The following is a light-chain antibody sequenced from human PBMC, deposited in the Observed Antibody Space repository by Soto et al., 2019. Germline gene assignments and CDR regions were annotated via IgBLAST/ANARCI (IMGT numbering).Light chain of an antibody. CDR1: QSVSSNH. J-gene: IGKJ1*01. Sequence: DIVLTQSPGTLSLSQGERATLSCRASQSVSSNHLAWYQQKPGQAPRLLIYCGSSMATGIPVRFSGSGSETDFTLTITRLEPEDFAVYYGQQYSSSRTFGQGTKVEIK. CDR3: QQYSSSRT. V-gene: IGKV3-20*01. CDR2: CGS.